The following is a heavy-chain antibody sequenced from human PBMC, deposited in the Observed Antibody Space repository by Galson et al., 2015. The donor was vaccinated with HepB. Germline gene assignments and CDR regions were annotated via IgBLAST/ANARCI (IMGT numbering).Heavy chain of an antibody. V-gene: IGHV3-30*18. D-gene: IGHD2-2*01. J-gene: IGHJ4*02. CDR1: GFTFRNYG. Sequence: SLRLSCAASGFTFRNYGMYWVRQAPGKGLEWVTTVSNDGSKKYYANSVKGRFTISRDNSNNALYLQMNSLRVEDTAIYFCAKERVVPAAIPLESWGQGTLVIVSS. CDR2: VSNDGSKK. CDR3: AKERVVPAAIPLES.